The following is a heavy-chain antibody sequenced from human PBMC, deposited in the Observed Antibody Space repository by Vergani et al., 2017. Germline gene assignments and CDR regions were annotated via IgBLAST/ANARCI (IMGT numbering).Heavy chain of an antibody. J-gene: IGHJ4*02. V-gene: IGHV3-9*01. CDR2: ISWNSGSI. D-gene: IGHD5-18*01. CDR1: GFTFDDYA. CDR3: EKDIQLWSHTFDY. Sequence: EVQLVESGGGLVQPGRSLRLSCAASGFTFDDYAMHWVRPAPGKGLEWVSGISWNSGSIGYADSVKGRFTISRDNAKNSLYLQMNSLRAEDTALYYCEKDIQLWSHTFDYWGQGTLVTVSS.